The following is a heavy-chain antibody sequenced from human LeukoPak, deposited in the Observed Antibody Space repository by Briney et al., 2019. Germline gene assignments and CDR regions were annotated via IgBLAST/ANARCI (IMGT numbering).Heavy chain of an antibody. V-gene: IGHV4-39*07. D-gene: IGHD5-24*01. Sequence: SETLSLTCTVSGGSISSSSYYWGWIRQPPGKGLEWIGSIYYSGSTYYNPSLKSRVTISVDTSKNQFSLRLSCVTAADTAVYYCARERRDGYKVYFDYWGQGTLVTVSS. CDR2: IYYSGST. CDR1: GGSISSSSYY. J-gene: IGHJ4*02. CDR3: ARERRDGYKVYFDY.